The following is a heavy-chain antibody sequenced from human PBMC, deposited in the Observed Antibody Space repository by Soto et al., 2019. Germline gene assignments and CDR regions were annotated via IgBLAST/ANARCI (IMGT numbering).Heavy chain of an antibody. D-gene: IGHD3-16*01. J-gene: IGHJ5*02. Sequence: SAPLSLTCLFSGGSVTSHHWSWIRQFPGQGLEWIAYTSYTGNTNYNPSLQSRVTISLDTSKNQLSLKLTSMTAADTAVYFCARSDDSTAYPLDLWGPGTLVTVSS. V-gene: IGHV4-59*02. CDR3: ARSDDSTAYPLDL. CDR1: GGSVTSHH. CDR2: TSYTGNT.